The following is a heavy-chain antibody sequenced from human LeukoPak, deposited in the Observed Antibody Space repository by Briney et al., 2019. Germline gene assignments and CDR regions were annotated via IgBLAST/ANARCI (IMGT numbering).Heavy chain of an antibody. J-gene: IGHJ3*02. CDR1: GGTFSSYV. CDR3: ARATWYGGNPSGAFDI. V-gene: IGHV1-69*13. D-gene: IGHD4/OR15-4a*01. Sequence: SVKVSCKAFGGTFSSYVINWVRRAPGQGLEWMGGIIPIFGTTNYAQKFQGRVTITADESTTTVYMELSSLRSEDTAVYYCARATWYGGNPSGAFDIWGQGTMVTVSS. CDR2: IIPIFGTT.